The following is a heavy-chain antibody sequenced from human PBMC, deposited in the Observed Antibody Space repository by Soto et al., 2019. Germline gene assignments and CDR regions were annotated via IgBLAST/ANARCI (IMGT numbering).Heavy chain of an antibody. CDR1: GFTFSSYG. D-gene: IGHD3-22*01. CDR3: AKEGYDSSGYH. V-gene: IGHV3-30*18. Sequence: QVQLVESGGGVVQPGRSLRLSCAASGFTFSSYGMHWVRQAPGKGLEWVAVISYDGSNKYYADSVKGRFTISRDNSKYTLYLQMNSLRAEDTAVYYCAKEGYDSSGYHWGQGTLVTVSS. J-gene: IGHJ4*02. CDR2: ISYDGSNK.